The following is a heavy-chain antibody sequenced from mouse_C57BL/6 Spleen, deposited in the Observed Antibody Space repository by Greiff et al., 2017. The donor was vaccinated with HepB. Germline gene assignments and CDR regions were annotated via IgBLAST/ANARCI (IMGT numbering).Heavy chain of an antibody. CDR3: ARGVSTDAPWFAY. Sequence: VQLQQSGAELVKPGASVKLSCKASGYTFTSYWMHWVKQRPGQGLEWIGMIHPNSGSTNYNEKFKSKATLTVDKSSSTAYMQLSSLTSDDSAGYFCARGVSTDAPWFAYWGQGTRVTVSA. CDR1: GYTFTSYW. D-gene: IGHD2-1*01. J-gene: IGHJ3*01. V-gene: IGHV1-64*01. CDR2: IHPNSGST.